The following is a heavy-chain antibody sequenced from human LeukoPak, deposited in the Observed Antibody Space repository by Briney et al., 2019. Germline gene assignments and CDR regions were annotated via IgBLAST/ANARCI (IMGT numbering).Heavy chain of an antibody. V-gene: IGHV3-64*01. CDR3: AREGGDTDAFDI. CDR2: ISTNGGST. J-gene: IGHJ3*02. D-gene: IGHD2-21*02. Sequence: PGRSLRLSCAASGFTFRSYAIHWVRQPPGKGLEYVAAISTNGGSTYYANSVRGRFTISRDKSKNTLYLQMGSLRAEDMAVYYCAREGGDTDAFDIWGQGTMVTVSS. CDR1: GFTFRSYA.